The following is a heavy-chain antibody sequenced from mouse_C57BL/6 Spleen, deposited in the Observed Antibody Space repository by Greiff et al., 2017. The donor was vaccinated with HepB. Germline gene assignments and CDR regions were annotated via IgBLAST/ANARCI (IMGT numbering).Heavy chain of an antibody. V-gene: IGHV1-50*01. CDR2: IDPSDSYT. Sequence: VQLQQSGAELVKPGASVKLSCKASGYTFTSYWMQWVKQRPGQGLEWIGEIDPSDSYTNYNQKFKGQATLTVDTSSSTAYRQLSSLTSEDSAVYYCARRRPGSSPDYWGQSTTLTVSS. CDR3: ARRRPGSSPDY. CDR1: GYTFTSYW. D-gene: IGHD1-1*01. J-gene: IGHJ2*01.